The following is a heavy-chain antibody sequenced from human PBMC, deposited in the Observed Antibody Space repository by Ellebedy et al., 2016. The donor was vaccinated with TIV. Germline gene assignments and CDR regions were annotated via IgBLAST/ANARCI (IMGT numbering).Heavy chain of an antibody. V-gene: IGHV4-4*07. D-gene: IGHD1-1*01. CDR2: IFTSGRF. Sequence: SETLSLXCTASGVSVSRYFWSWIRQPAGKGLEWIGRIFTSGRFNYNPSLMSRVTMSVVTSKNQISLRLNSVTAADTAVYYCARVHCSITTCDYYYMDVWGKGTTVTVSS. J-gene: IGHJ6*03. CDR3: ARVHCSITTCDYYYMDV. CDR1: GVSVSRYF.